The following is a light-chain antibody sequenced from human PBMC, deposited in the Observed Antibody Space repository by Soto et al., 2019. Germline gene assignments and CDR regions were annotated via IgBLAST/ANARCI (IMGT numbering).Light chain of an antibody. V-gene: IGLV2-14*01. CDR3: SSYTSSSTRV. CDR1: SSDVGGYNS. Sequence: QSALPQPASVSGSPGQSITISCTGTSSDVGGYNSVSWYQQHPGKAPKLVIYEVTNRPSGISNRFSGSKSGNTASLTISGLQAEDEADYYCSSYTSSSTRVFGTGTKVTVL. J-gene: IGLJ1*01. CDR2: EVT.